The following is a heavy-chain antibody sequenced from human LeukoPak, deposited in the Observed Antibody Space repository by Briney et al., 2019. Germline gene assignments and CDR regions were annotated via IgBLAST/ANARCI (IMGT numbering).Heavy chain of an antibody. CDR1: GGSFSGYY. CDR3: ARHFTIAAHFDY. CDR2: INHSGST. J-gene: IGHJ4*02. Sequence: PSETLSLTCAVYGGSFSGYYWSWIRQPPGKGLEWIGEINHSGSTNYNPSLKSRVTISVDTSKNQFSLKLSSVTAADTAVYYCARHFTIAAHFDYWGQGTLVTVSS. V-gene: IGHV4-34*01. D-gene: IGHD6-13*01.